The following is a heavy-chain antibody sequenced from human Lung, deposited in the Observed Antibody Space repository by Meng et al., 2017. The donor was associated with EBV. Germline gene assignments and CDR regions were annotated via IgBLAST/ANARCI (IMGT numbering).Heavy chain of an antibody. Sequence: QVPLPQWGGGPLKPSDTLALYCGGYGGSFSGYYGSWIRQPPGKGLEWIGEINHSGITNYNPSLKSRVTISVDTSKNQFSLSLNSVTAADTAVYYCARGGTSSAPFDYWGQETLVTVSS. CDR2: INHSGIT. CDR1: GGSFSGYY. J-gene: IGHJ4*02. D-gene: IGHD2-2*01. V-gene: IGHV4-34*01. CDR3: ARGGTSSAPFDY.